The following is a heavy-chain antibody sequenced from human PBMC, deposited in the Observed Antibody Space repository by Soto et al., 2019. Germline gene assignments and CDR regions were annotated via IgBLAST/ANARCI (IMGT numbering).Heavy chain of an antibody. V-gene: IGHV4-4*02. Sequence: QVQLQESGPGLVEPAGTLSLTCAVSGGPIRSYNWWSWVRQPPGKGLEWIGEIHHDGGSNYNTSLKSRVFISVNNAKNHLSLNLNSVTAAEADIYYCAIMPYSYYAMDVWCQGTTVTVSS. CDR1: GGPIRSYNW. J-gene: IGHJ6*02. D-gene: IGHD2-2*01. CDR2: IHHDGGS. CDR3: AIMPYSYYAMDV.